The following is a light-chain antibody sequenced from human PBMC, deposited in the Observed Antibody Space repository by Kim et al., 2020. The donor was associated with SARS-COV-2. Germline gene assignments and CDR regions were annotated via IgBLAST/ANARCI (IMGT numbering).Light chain of an antibody. CDR3: QKYNSAPWT. Sequence: ASVGDRVTITGRASQGISNSLAWYQQKSGKGPKVLIYDASTLQSGVPSRFSGSGSGTDFTLTISSLQPEDVATYYCQKYNSAPWTLGQGTKVDIK. CDR1: QGISNS. V-gene: IGKV1-27*01. CDR2: DAS. J-gene: IGKJ1*01.